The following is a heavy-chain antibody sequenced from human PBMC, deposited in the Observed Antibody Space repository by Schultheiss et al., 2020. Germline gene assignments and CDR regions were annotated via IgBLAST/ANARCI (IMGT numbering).Heavy chain of an antibody. CDR3: ARDPLTYSSGWYAFDI. CDR2: ISSSSSYI. V-gene: IGHV3-21*01. Sequence: GGSLRLSCAASGFTFSSYSMNWVRQAPGKGLEWVSSISSSSSYIYYADSVKGRFTISRDNAKNSLYLQMNSLRAEDTAVYYCARDPLTYSSGWYAFDIWGQGTMVTVSS. CDR1: GFTFSSYS. D-gene: IGHD6-19*01. J-gene: IGHJ3*02.